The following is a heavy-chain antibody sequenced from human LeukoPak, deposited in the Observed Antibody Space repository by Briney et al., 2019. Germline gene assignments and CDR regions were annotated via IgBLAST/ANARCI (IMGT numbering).Heavy chain of an antibody. Sequence: ASVKVSCKASGYTFTSYDINWVRQATGQGLEWMGWMNPNSGNTGYAEKFQGRDTMTRDNSISTAYMELSSLTSEDTAMYYCAKDILGDDSSGYYYDYYYGMDVWGQGTTVTVSS. J-gene: IGHJ6*02. CDR2: MNPNSGNT. CDR3: AKDILGDDSSGYYYDYYYGMDV. V-gene: IGHV1-8*01. CDR1: GYTFTSYD. D-gene: IGHD3-22*01.